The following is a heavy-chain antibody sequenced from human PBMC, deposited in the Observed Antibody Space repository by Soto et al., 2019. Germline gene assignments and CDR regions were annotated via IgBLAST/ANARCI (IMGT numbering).Heavy chain of an antibody. CDR2: FNPTGGGST. V-gene: IGHV1-46*01. CDR3: ASDYSSGVEMDV. J-gene: IGHJ6*02. Sequence: QVQLVQSGAEVKKPGASVKLSCKPSGYTFSGYYVHWVRQAPGQGLAWMGVFNPTGGGSTSYAQRFQGRVTVTRDTSTSTVYMELGRLRFADTAVYFCASDYSSGVEMDVWGQGTRVTVSS. D-gene: IGHD3-10*01. CDR1: GYTFSGYY.